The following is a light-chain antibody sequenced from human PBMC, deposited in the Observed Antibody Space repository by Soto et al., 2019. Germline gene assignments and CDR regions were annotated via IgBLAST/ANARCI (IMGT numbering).Light chain of an antibody. CDR2: SNN. CDR1: SSNIGADYD. J-gene: IGLJ3*02. CDR3: LSYDDRLSGSGV. Sequence: QSVLTQPPSVSGAPGLRVTISCTGSSSNIGADYDVHWYQQIPGTAPKLLIYSNNKRPSGVPDRFSGSKSGTSASLAITGLQAEDEADYYCLSYDDRLSGSGVFGGGTKLTVL. V-gene: IGLV1-40*01.